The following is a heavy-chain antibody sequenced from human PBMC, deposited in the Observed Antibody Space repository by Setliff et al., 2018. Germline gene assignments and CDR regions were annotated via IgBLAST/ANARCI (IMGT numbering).Heavy chain of an antibody. CDR1: GYTLTELS. D-gene: IGHD1-26*01. CDR3: ARDRRIVGARHAFDI. J-gene: IGHJ3*02. V-gene: IGHV1-24*01. Sequence: ASVKVSCKVSGYTLTELSMHWVRQAPGKGLEWMGGFDPEDGETIYAQKFQGRVTMTEDTPTDTAYMELSSLRSEDTAVYYCARDRRIVGARHAFDIWGQGTMVTVSS. CDR2: FDPEDGET.